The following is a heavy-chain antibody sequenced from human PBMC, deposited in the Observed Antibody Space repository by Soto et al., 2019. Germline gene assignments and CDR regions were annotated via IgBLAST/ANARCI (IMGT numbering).Heavy chain of an antibody. Sequence: SETLSLTCTVSGGSISGYYWSWIRQPPGKGLEWIGYMYNTGSTVYNPSFKSRVTISVDTSKNQFSLKLNSVTAADTAVYYCARRYGGNFDFWGQGTLVTVSS. CDR1: GGSISGYY. CDR2: MYNTGST. J-gene: IGHJ4*02. D-gene: IGHD1-26*01. CDR3: ARRYGGNFDF. V-gene: IGHV4-59*01.